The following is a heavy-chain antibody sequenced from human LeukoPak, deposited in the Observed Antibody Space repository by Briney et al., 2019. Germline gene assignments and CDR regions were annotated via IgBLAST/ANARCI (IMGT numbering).Heavy chain of an antibody. CDR1: GGSISSYY. Sequence: SETLSLTCTVSGGSISSYYWSWIRQPAGKGLEWIGRIYTSGSTYYNPSLKSRVTISVDTSKNQFSLNLSSVTAADTAVYYCARLLRSFDWLLKYFDSWGQGTLVTVSS. V-gene: IGHV4-4*07. CDR2: IYTSGST. J-gene: IGHJ4*02. D-gene: IGHD3-9*01. CDR3: ARLLRSFDWLLKYFDS.